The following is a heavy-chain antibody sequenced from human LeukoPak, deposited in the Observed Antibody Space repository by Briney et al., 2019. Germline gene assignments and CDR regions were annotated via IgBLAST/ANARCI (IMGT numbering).Heavy chain of an antibody. D-gene: IGHD2-2*01. CDR1: GGSISSSSYY. J-gene: IGHJ5*02. CDR3: ARGRPAEYCSSTSCTRWFDP. V-gene: IGHV4-39*07. CDR2: INHSGST. Sequence: KSSETLSLTCTVSGGSISSSSYYWGWIRQPPGKGLEWIGEINHSGSTNYNPSLKSRVTISVDTSKNQFSLKLSSVTAADTAVYYCARGRPAEYCSSTSCTRWFDPWGQGTLVTVSS.